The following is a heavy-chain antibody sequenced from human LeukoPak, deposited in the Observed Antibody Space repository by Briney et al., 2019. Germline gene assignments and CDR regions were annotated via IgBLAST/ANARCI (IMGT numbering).Heavy chain of an antibody. CDR2: INAGNGNT. CDR1: GYTFTSYA. J-gene: IGHJ3*02. CDR3: ARGPVLGYCSGGSCPMGAFDI. Sequence: GASVKVSCKASGYTFTSYAMHWVRQAPGQRLEWMGWINAGNGNTKYSQEFQGRVTITRDTSASTAYMELSSLRSEDMAVYYCARGPVLGYCSGGSCPMGAFDIWGQGTMVTVSS. D-gene: IGHD2-15*01. V-gene: IGHV1-3*03.